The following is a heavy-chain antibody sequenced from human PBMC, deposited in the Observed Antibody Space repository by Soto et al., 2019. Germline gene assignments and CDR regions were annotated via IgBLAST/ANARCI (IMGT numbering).Heavy chain of an antibody. D-gene: IGHD3-9*01. J-gene: IGHJ6*03. Sequence: GGSLRLSCAASGFTFSSYAMSWVRQAPGKGLEWVSAISGSGGSTYYADSVKGRFTISRDNSKNTLYLQMNSLRAEDTAVYYCATPGILTGSPYYYYYYMDVWGKGTTVTVSS. V-gene: IGHV3-23*01. CDR3: ATPGILTGSPYYYYYYMDV. CDR1: GFTFSSYA. CDR2: ISGSGGST.